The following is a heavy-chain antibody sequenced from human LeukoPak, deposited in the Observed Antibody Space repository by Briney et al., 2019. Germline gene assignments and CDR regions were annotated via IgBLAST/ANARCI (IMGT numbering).Heavy chain of an antibody. J-gene: IGHJ3*02. CDR2: ISPSGDST. Sequence: GGTLRLSCAASGFTFSSCAMGWVRQAPEKGLEWVSSISPSGDSTYYADSVKGRFTISRDNSKNTLYLQMNSLRAEDTAVYYCAKPTLGELTYDAFDIWGQGTMVTVSS. CDR1: GFTFSSCA. D-gene: IGHD3-16*01. CDR3: AKPTLGELTYDAFDI. V-gene: IGHV3-23*01.